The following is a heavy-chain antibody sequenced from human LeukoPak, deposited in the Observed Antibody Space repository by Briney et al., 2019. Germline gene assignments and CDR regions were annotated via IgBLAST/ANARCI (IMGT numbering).Heavy chain of an antibody. Sequence: PSGTLSLNCTVSSGSIYSIDYYWDWLRQSPGRGRGGIGSIDYGGRTFYNPSIKSRVSLSVDTSSNHFSLRMSSVTAAEAAVYYCASEVGKYYMDDWGKGATVIVSS. J-gene: IGHJ6*03. CDR3: ASEVGKYYMDD. V-gene: IGHV4-39*07. D-gene: IGHD3-10*01. CDR1: SGSIYSIDYY. CDR2: IDYGGRT.